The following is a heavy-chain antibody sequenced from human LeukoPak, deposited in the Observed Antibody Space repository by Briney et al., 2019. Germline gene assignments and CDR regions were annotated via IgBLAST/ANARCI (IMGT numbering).Heavy chain of an antibody. D-gene: IGHD3-22*01. CDR3: ARDRDNYGSKYYFDY. CDR1: GASISSRDYY. CDR2: IYSGGNT. V-gene: IGHV4-30-4*01. J-gene: IGHJ4*02. Sequence: SETLSLTCSVSGASISSRDYYWSWIRQPSGGGLEWIGYIYSGGNTYYNPSLESRVTMSVDTSKNQLYLKLNSVTAADTAVYYCARDRDNYGSKYYFDYWGQGTLVTVSS.